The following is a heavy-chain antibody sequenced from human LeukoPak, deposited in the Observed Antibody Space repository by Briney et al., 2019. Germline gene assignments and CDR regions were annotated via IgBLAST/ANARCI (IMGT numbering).Heavy chain of an antibody. CDR1: GFTFSSYA. CDR3: ARDSPRVAAPEVYYYYGMDV. Sequence: GGSLRLSCAASGFTFSSYAMSWVRQAPGKGLEWVSAISGSGGSTYYADSVKGRFTISRDNSKNTLYLQMNSLRAEDTAVYYCARDSPRVAAPEVYYYYGMDVWGQGTTVTVSS. CDR2: ISGSGGST. J-gene: IGHJ6*02. V-gene: IGHV3-23*01. D-gene: IGHD6-19*01.